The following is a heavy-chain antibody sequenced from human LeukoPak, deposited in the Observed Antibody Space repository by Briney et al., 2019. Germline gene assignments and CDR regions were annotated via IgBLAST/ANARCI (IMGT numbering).Heavy chain of an antibody. V-gene: IGHV3-52*01. CDR2: IKCDGSEK. CDR1: GFTFSNSW. Sequence: GGSLRLSCAASGFTFSNSWMHWVCQAPEKGLEWVAYIKCDGSEKCYVDSVKGRLTISRDNAKNSLYLQANSLIAEDMTVYYCVRGVGSSTSCYVRAFDIWGQGTMVTVSS. CDR3: VRGVGSSTSCYVRAFDI. J-gene: IGHJ3*02. D-gene: IGHD2-2*01.